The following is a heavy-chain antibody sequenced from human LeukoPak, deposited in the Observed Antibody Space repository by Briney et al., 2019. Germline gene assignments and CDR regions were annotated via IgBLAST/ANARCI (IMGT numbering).Heavy chain of an antibody. CDR3: ARDYTPTMVRGVIITGGVSHFDY. V-gene: IGHV3-7*01. Sequence: PAGSLSLSCSASGFTFSSIWMRWVRQAQGMGLVWVANIKKGGSEKYYVDSGKGRFTISRDNAKTYMYLQMNSLRAEDTAVYYCARDYTPTMVRGVIITGGVSHFDYWGQGTLVTVSS. CDR1: GFTFSSIW. D-gene: IGHD3-10*01. CDR2: IKKGGSEK. J-gene: IGHJ4*02.